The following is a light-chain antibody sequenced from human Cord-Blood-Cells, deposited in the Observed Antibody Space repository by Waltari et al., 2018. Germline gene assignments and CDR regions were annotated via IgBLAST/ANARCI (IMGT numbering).Light chain of an antibody. V-gene: IGKV2-28*01. CDR1: QSLLHSNGYNY. Sequence: DTVMTPSPLSLPVTPGAPASISCRSSQSLLHSNGYNYLDWYLQKPGQSPQLLIYLGSNRASGVPDRFSGSGSGTDFTLKISRVEAEDVGVYYCMQALQTPWTFGQGTKVEIK. J-gene: IGKJ1*01. CDR2: LGS. CDR3: MQALQTPWT.